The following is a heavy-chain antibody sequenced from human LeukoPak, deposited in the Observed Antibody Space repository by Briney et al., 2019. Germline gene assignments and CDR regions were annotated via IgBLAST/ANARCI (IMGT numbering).Heavy chain of an antibody. V-gene: IGHV1-69*13. J-gene: IGHJ5*02. D-gene: IGHD3-10*01. Sequence: SVKVSCKASGGTFSSYAISWVRQAPGQGLEWMGGIIPIFGTANYAQKFQGRVTITADESTSTAYMELSSLRSEDTAVYYCASEEHYYGSGSPYWFDPWGQGTLVTVSS. CDR2: IIPIFGTA. CDR1: GGTFSSYA. CDR3: ASEEHYYGSGSPYWFDP.